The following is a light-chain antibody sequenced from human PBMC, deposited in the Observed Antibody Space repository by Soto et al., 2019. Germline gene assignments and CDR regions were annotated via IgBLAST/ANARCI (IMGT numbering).Light chain of an antibody. CDR3: LHLNSYPRFT. CDR1: QGISSY. CDR2: AAS. V-gene: IGKV1-9*01. Sequence: DIQLTQSPSFLSASVGDRVTITCRASQGISSYLAWYQQKPGKAPKLLIYAASTLQSGVPSRFSGSGSGTEFTLTISSLQPEDFATYYCLHLNSYPRFTFGPGTEVDIK. J-gene: IGKJ3*01.